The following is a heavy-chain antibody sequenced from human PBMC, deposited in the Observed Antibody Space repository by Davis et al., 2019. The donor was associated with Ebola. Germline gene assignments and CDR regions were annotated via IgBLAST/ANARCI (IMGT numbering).Heavy chain of an antibody. V-gene: IGHV3-15*01. CDR3: TSNGGSSWPPY. Sequence: GESLKISCATSGITFSKTWVNWVRQAPGKGLEWVGRIKSKTDGAPTDYAAPVKGRFTASRDDSESTAYLQMHSLKTEDTAVYYCTSNGGSSWPPYWGQGTLVTVSS. D-gene: IGHD6-13*01. CDR1: GITFSKTW. CDR2: IKSKTDGAPT. J-gene: IGHJ4*02.